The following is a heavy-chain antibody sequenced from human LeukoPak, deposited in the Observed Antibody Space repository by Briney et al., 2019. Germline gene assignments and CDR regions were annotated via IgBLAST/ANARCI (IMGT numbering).Heavy chain of an antibody. CDR3: ARDPDSSSWYQKAFDI. CDR2: ISTSSHI. Sequence: GESLKISCAASGFTFSSYSMNWVRQAPGKGLEWVSFISTSSHIYYADSVKGRFTISRDNAKNSLYLQMNSLRAEDTAVYYCARDPDSSSWYQKAFDIWGQGTMVTVSS. V-gene: IGHV3-21*01. CDR1: GFTFSSYS. J-gene: IGHJ3*02. D-gene: IGHD6-13*01.